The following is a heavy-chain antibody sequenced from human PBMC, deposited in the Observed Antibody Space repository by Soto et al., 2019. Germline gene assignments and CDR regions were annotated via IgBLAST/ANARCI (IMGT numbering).Heavy chain of an antibody. V-gene: IGHV1-69*08. CDR1: GGTFSTYT. Sequence: QVQLVQSGAEVKKPGSSVKVSCKASGGTFSTYTITWVRQAPGQGLEWMGRIIPIIGIINYAQKFQGRVTISAXRFXGXDYMELTGLRSDDTAVYYCAGDPDSHYNDSHASSYPWGQGTLVTVSS. CDR3: AGDPDSHYNDSHASSYP. CDR2: IIPIIGII. J-gene: IGHJ5*02. D-gene: IGHD4-4*01.